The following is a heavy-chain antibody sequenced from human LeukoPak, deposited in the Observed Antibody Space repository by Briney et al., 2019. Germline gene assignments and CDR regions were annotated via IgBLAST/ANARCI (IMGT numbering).Heavy chain of an antibody. D-gene: IGHD3-22*01. J-gene: IGHJ4*02. CDR1: GGSISSYY. V-gene: IGHV4-59*01. Sequence: KPSETLSLTCTVSGGSISSYYWSWIRQPPGKGLEWIGYIYYSGSTNYNPSLKSRVTISVDTSKNQFSLKLSSVTAADTAVYYCARQQYYYDSSGYYSPRRVYYFDYWGQGTLVTVSS. CDR3: ARQQYYYDSSGYYSPRRVYYFDY. CDR2: IYYSGST.